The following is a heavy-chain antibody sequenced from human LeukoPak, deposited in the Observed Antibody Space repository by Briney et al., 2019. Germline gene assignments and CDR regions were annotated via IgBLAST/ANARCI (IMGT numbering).Heavy chain of an antibody. CDR2: IIPIFGTA. CDR3: ARGRDLDYGGNSGSGY. D-gene: IGHD4-23*01. Sequence: SVKVSCKASGGTFSSYAISWVRQAPGQGLEWMGGIIPIFGTANYAQKFQGRVTITADESTSTAYMELSSLRSEDTAVYYCARGRDLDYGGNSGSGYWGQGTLGTVSS. CDR1: GGTFSSYA. J-gene: IGHJ4*02. V-gene: IGHV1-69*13.